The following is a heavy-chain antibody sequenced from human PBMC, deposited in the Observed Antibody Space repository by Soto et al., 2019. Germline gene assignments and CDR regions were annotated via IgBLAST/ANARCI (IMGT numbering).Heavy chain of an antibody. J-gene: IGHJ4*02. CDR3: AKESGSGWF. Sequence: EVQLLESGGGLVQPGGSLRLSCVGSGFTFSSSAMSWVRQAPGKGLEWVSAISGSGGTTYYADSVKGWFTVSRDNSKNTLYLQMNNLRAEDSAVHYCAKESGSGWFWGQGTLVTVSS. CDR1: GFTFSSSA. V-gene: IGHV3-23*01. CDR2: ISGSGGTT. D-gene: IGHD6-19*01.